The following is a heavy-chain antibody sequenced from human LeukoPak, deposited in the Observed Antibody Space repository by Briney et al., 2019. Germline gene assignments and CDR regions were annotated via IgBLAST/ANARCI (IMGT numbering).Heavy chain of an antibody. CDR3: ARGDYYDSSGYLAIYAFDI. CDR1: GFTFSSYW. J-gene: IGHJ3*02. V-gene: IGHV3-7*04. D-gene: IGHD3-22*01. CDR2: IKQDGSEK. Sequence: HSGGSLRLSCAASGFTFSSYWMSWVRQAPGKGLEWVANIKQDGSEKYYVDSVKGRFTISRDNAKNSLYLQMNSLRAEDTAVYYCARGDYYDSSGYLAIYAFDIWGQGTMVTVSS.